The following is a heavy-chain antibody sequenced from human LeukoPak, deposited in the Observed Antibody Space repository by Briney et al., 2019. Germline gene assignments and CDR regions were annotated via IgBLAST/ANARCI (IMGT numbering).Heavy chain of an antibody. D-gene: IGHD3-22*01. Sequence: LSGGSLRLSCAVSGFTFDDYAMHWVRQAPGKGLEWVSGISWNSGSIGYADSVKGRFTISRDNAKNSLYLQMNSLRAEDTALYYCAKERDSSGSSFDYWGQGTLVTVSS. J-gene: IGHJ4*02. CDR3: AKERDSSGSSFDY. V-gene: IGHV3-9*01. CDR1: GFTFDDYA. CDR2: ISWNSGSI.